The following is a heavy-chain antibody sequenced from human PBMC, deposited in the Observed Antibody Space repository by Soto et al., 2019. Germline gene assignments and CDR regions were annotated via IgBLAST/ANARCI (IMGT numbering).Heavy chain of an antibody. CDR1: GFALSTSGVG. J-gene: IGHJ6*03. CDR2: IYWDDDK. D-gene: IGHD3-3*01. V-gene: IGHV2-5*02. CDR3: AHSPVFWSGTNCYYYYYMDV. Sequence: LTCTFSGFALSTSGVGVGWIRQPPGKAMEWLALIYWDDDKRYSPSLKSRLTITKDTSKNQVVLTMTNMDPVDTATYYCAHSPVFWSGTNCYYYYYMDVWGKGTTVTVSS.